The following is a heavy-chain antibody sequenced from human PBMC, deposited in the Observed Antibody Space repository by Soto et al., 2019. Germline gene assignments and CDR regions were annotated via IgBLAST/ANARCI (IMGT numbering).Heavy chain of an antibody. CDR2: IYYSGST. V-gene: IGHV4-59*01. CDR3: ARAQENGYSSGFWDY. D-gene: IGHD6-19*01. CDR1: GGSISSYY. Sequence: SETLSLTCTVSGGSISSYYWSWIRQPPGKGLEWIGYIYYSGSTNYNPSLKSRVTISVDTSKNQFSLKLSSVTAADTAVYYCARAQENGYSSGFWDYWGQGTMVTVS. J-gene: IGHJ4*02.